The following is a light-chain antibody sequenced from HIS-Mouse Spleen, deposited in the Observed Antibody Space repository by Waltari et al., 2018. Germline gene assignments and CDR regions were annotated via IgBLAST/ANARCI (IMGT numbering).Light chain of an antibody. CDR3: YSTDSSGNHRV. CDR2: EDS. Sequence: SYELTQPPSVSVSPGQTARITCSGDALPKKYAYWYQQKSGQAPVRVIYEDSKRPSWIPGRFSGASSGTMATLTISGAQVEDEADYYCYSTDSSGNHRVFGGGTKLTVL. J-gene: IGLJ2*01. CDR1: ALPKKY. V-gene: IGLV3-10*01.